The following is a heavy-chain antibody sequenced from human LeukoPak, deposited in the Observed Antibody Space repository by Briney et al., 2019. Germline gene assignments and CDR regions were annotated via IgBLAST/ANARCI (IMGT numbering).Heavy chain of an antibody. D-gene: IGHD5-12*01. J-gene: IGHJ6*02. CDR2: ISWNSGSI. Sequence: PGGSLRLSCAASGSTFDDYAMHWVRQAPGKGLEWVSGISWNSGSIGYADSVKGRFTISRDNAKNSLYLQMNSLRAEDTALYYCAKGPYENYYYGMDVWGQGTTVTVSS. CDR1: GSTFDDYA. CDR3: AKGPYENYYYGMDV. V-gene: IGHV3-9*01.